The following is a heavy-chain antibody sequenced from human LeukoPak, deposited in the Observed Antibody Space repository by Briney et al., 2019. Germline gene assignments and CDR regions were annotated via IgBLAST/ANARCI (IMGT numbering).Heavy chain of an antibody. Sequence: ASVKVSCKASGYTFTGYYMHWVRQAPGQGLEWMGWINPISGGTNYAQKFQGRVTMTRDTSISTAYMELSRLRSDDTAVYYCAREVSGSSNYFDYWGQGTLVTVSS. D-gene: IGHD1-26*01. CDR1: GYTFTGYY. J-gene: IGHJ4*02. V-gene: IGHV1-2*02. CDR3: AREVSGSSNYFDY. CDR2: INPISGGT.